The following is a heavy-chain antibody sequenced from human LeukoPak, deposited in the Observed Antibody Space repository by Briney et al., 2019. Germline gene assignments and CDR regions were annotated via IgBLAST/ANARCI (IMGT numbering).Heavy chain of an antibody. CDR1: GGTFSSYA. V-gene: IGHV1-69*05. D-gene: IGHD2-15*01. J-gene: IGHJ5*02. CDR3: ARDGGHEIYNWFDP. CDR2: IIPIFGTA. Sequence: SVKVSCKASGGTFSSYAISWVRQAPGQGLEWMGGIIPIFGTANYAQKFQGRVTITTDESTSTAYMELSSLRSEYTAVYYCARDGGHEIYNWFDPWGQGTLVTVSS.